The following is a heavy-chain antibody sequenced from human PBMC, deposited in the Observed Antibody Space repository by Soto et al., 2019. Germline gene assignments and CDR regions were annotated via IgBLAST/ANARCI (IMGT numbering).Heavy chain of an antibody. D-gene: IGHD2-2*02. Sequence: SVKVSCRASGGTFSSYASSGVRQAPGRGLEWMGGIIPIFGTANYAQKFQGRVTITADESTSTAYMELSSLRSEDTAVYYCAMGYCSSTSCYKDKYGMDVWGQGTTVTVSS. V-gene: IGHV1-69*13. CDR3: AMGYCSSTSCYKDKYGMDV. CDR1: GGTFSSYA. J-gene: IGHJ6*02. CDR2: IIPIFGTA.